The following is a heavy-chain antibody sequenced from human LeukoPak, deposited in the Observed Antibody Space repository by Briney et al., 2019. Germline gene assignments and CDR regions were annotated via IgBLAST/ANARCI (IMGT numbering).Heavy chain of an antibody. V-gene: IGHV4-39*02. D-gene: IGHD4-17*01. CDR1: GASISSSSSS. Sequence: SETLSLTCTVSGASISSSSSSWGWVRQPPGKGPDWIGSIYYSGPTYDNPSLKGRVSISVDPSKNHFSLKVSSVTAADTAVYYCASGTFDDYGDYDRGDYFDHWGQGTLVTVSS. CDR2: IYYSGPT. CDR3: ASGTFDDYGDYDRGDYFDH. J-gene: IGHJ4*02.